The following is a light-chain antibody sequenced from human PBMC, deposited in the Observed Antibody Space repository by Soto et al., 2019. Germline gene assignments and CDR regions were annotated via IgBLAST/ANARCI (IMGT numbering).Light chain of an antibody. CDR1: ESVASSY. CDR3: QKYNSAPWT. J-gene: IGKJ1*01. V-gene: IGKV3-20*01. Sequence: EIVLTQSPGTLSLSPGERATLSCRASESVASSYLAWYQQKPGQAPRLLMYGASSRATGIPDRFSGSGSGTDFTLTISSLQPEDVATYYCQKYNSAPWTFGQGTKVEIK. CDR2: GAS.